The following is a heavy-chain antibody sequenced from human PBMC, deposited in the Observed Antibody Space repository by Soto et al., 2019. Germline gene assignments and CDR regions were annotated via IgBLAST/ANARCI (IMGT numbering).Heavy chain of an antibody. CDR3: AKYYYDSGYYRGTFDY. CDR2: IKSDGSST. Sequence: PGGSLSLSCVVSGFTFSTYWMHWVRQAPGKGLVWVSRIKSDGSSTNYADSVKGRFAVSRDNAKNTLLLQMNSLRAEDTAVYYCAKYYYDSGYYRGTFDYWGQGTLVTVSS. J-gene: IGHJ4*02. D-gene: IGHD3-22*01. V-gene: IGHV3-74*01. CDR1: GFTFSTYW.